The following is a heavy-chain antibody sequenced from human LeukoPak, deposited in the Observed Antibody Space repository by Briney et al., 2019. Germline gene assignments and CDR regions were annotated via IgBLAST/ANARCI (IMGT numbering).Heavy chain of an antibody. Sequence: GGSLRLSCATSGFTFTNYWMVWVRQAPGKGLEWVANIKQDGSEKYYVDSVKGRFTISRDNAKNSLYLQMNSLRAEDTAVYYCAKESPVHKGVDYWGQGTLVTVSS. CDR1: GFTFTNYW. CDR3: AKESPVHKGVDY. J-gene: IGHJ4*02. V-gene: IGHV3-7*03. CDR2: IKQDGSEK.